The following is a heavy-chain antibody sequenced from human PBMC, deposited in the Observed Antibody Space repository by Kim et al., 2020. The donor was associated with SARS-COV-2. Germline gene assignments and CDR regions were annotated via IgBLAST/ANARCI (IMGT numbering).Heavy chain of an antibody. Sequence: GGSLRLSCAASGFTVSSNYMSWVRQAPGKGLEWVSVIYSGGSTYYADSVKGRFTISRDNSKNTLYLQMNSLRAEDTAVYYCALSHSGWYSRAEYFQHWGQGTLVTVSS. CDR2: IYSGGST. V-gene: IGHV3-53*01. CDR1: GFTVSSNY. CDR3: ALSHSGWYSRAEYFQH. J-gene: IGHJ1*01. D-gene: IGHD6-19*01.